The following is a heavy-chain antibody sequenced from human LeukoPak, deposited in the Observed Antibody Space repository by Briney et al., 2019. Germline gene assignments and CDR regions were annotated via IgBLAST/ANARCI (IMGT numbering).Heavy chain of an antibody. CDR2: INHSGST. CDR1: GGSFSGYY. J-gene: IGHJ4*02. D-gene: IGHD3-10*01. Sequence: SETLSLTCAVYGGSFSGYYWSWIRQPPGKGLEWIGEINHSGSTNYNPSLKSRVTISVDTSKNQFSLKLSSVTAADTAVYYCARGHHGSGSYSSWAQGTLVTVSS. CDR3: ARGHHGSGSYSS. V-gene: IGHV4-34*01.